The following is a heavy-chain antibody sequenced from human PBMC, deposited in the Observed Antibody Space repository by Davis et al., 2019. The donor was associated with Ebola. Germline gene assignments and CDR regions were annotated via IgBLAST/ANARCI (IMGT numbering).Heavy chain of an antibody. V-gene: IGHV1-3*01. CDR3: ARRLNCSGGRCYPYAMDG. J-gene: IGHJ6*02. CDR2: INAGNGNT. Sequence: ASVKVSCKASGYSFTDYAMHWVRQAPAQRPEWMGWINAGNGNTKYSQKFQGRVTISRDTSASTAYMELSSLRSEDTAVYYCARRLNCSGGRCYPYAMDGWGQGTTVTVSS. CDR1: GYSFTDYA. D-gene: IGHD2-15*01.